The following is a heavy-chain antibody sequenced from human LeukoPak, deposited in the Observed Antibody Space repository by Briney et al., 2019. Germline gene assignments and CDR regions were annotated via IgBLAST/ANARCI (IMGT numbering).Heavy chain of an antibody. V-gene: IGHV3-23*01. D-gene: IGHD3-10*01. J-gene: IGHJ4*02. CDR2: ISGSGGSA. CDR1: GFTFSSYA. CDR3: ANKRFTFVGEYYFDY. Sequence: GGSLRLSCAASGFTFSSYAMSWVRQAPGKGLEWVSAISGSGGSANYADSVKGRFTISRDNSKNTLYLQMNSLRAEDTAVYYCANKRFTFVGEYYFDYWGQGTLVTVSS.